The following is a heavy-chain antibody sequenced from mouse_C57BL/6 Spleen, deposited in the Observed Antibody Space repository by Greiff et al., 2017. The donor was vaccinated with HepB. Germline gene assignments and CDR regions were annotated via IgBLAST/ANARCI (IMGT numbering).Heavy chain of an antibody. CDR1: GFTFSSYA. CDR2: ISDGGSYT. J-gene: IGHJ2*01. D-gene: IGHD2-3*01. Sequence: EVQGVESGGGLVKPGGSLKLSCAASGFTFSSYAMSWVRQTPEKRLEWVATISDGGSYTYYPDNVKGRFTISRDNAKNNLYLQMSHLKSEDTAMYYCARDGGYDGYYFDYWGQGTTLTVSS. V-gene: IGHV5-4*01. CDR3: ARDGGYDGYYFDY.